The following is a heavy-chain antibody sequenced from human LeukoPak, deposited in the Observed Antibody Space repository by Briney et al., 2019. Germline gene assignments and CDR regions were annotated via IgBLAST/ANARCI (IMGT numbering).Heavy chain of an antibody. CDR2: FDPEDGET. J-gene: IGHJ4*02. V-gene: IGHV1-24*01. D-gene: IGHD2-15*01. CDR3: ATGRVCSGGSCYDY. Sequence: ASVKVSCKVSGYTLTELSMHWVRQAPGKGLEWMEGFDPEDGETIYAQKFQGRVTMTEDTSTDTAYMELSSLRSEDTAVYYCATGRVCSGGSCYDYWGQGTLVTVSS. CDR1: GYTLTELS.